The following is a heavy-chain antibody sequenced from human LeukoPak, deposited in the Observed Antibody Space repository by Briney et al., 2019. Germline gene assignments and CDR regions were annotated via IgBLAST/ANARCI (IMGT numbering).Heavy chain of an antibody. Sequence: PGGSLRLSCAASGFTFSSYAMSWVRQAPGKGLEWVSAISGSGGSTYYADAVKGRFTISRDNSKNTLYLQMNSLRAEDTAVYYRAKGTMVQGVISVFDYWGQGTLVTVSS. CDR2: ISGSGGST. V-gene: IGHV3-23*01. J-gene: IGHJ4*02. CDR3: AKGTMVQGVISVFDY. D-gene: IGHD3-10*01. CDR1: GFTFSSYA.